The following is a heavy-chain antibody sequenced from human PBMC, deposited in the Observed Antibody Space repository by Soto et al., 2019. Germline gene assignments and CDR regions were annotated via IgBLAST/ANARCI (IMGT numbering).Heavy chain of an antibody. CDR2: INSGGSGT. CDR1: GFTFSIYW. CDR3: ASQEGSSFDI. V-gene: IGHV3-74*01. J-gene: IGHJ3*02. Sequence: EVQLVESGGGLVQPGGSLRLSCAASGFTFSIYWMHWVRQAPGKGLVWVSRINSGGSGTDYAYSVKGRFTISRDNAKNTLYLQINSLGGEDTAVYYCASQEGSSFDIWGQGTMVTVSS.